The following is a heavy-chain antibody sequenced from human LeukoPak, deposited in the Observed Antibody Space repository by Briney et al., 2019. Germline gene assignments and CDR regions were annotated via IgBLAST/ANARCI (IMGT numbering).Heavy chain of an antibody. CDR3: AKIQSGHYYYYYYGMDV. CDR2: IGKSGGDI. J-gene: IGHJ6*02. Sequence: PGGSLTLSCAASGFTFSSYAMTWVRQAPGRGLEWVSCIGKSGGDIYYADSVKGRFYISRDNSKNTLYLQMNSLRAEDTAAYYCAKIQSGHYYYYYYGMDVWGQGTTVTVSS. CDR1: GFTFSSYA. D-gene: IGHD1-26*01. V-gene: IGHV3-23*01.